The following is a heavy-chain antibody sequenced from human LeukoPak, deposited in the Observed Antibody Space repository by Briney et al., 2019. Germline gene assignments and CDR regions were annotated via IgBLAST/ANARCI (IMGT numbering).Heavy chain of an antibody. V-gene: IGHV5-51*01. CDR3: ARHSCYDP. CDR2: IYAGDSST. CDR1: GFTFSTYS. D-gene: IGHD3-16*01. Sequence: GESLKISCKGSGFTFSTYSFAWVRQMPGKGLEWMGVIYAGDSSTRYSPSLQGQVTISVDKSISTAYLQWSSLKASDSAIYYCARHSCYDPWGQGTLVTVSS. J-gene: IGHJ4*02.